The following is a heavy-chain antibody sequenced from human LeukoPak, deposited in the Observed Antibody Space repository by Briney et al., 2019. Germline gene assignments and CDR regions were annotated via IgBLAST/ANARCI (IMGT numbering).Heavy chain of an antibody. D-gene: IGHD3-10*01. V-gene: IGHV1-69*05. CDR1: GGTFSSYA. J-gene: IGHJ4*02. CDR2: IIPIFGTA. CDR3: ASAGYYYGSGSYYNGPFDY. Sequence: ASVKVSCKASGGTFSSYAISWVRQAPGQGLGWMGRIIPIFGTANYAQKFQGRVTITTDESTSTAYMELSSLRSEDTAVYYCASAGYYYGSGSYYNGPFDYWGQGTLVTVSS.